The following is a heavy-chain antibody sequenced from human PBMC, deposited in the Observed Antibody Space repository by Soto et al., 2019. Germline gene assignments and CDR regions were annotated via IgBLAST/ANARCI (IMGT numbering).Heavy chain of an antibody. D-gene: IGHD5-18*01. CDR3: AKDSGYSYGYDYFDY. V-gene: IGHV3-23*01. Sequence: EVPLLESGGGLVQPGGSLRLSCAASGFTFSSYAMSWVRQAPGKGLEWVSGISGSGGSTYYADSVKGRFTISRDNSKNTLYLQMNSLRAEDTAVYYCAKDSGYSYGYDYFDYWGQGTLVTVSS. CDR1: GFTFSSYA. CDR2: ISGSGGST. J-gene: IGHJ4*02.